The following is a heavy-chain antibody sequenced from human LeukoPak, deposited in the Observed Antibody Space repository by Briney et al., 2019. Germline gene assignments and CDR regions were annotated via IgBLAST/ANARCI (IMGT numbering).Heavy chain of an antibody. V-gene: IGHV3-53*01. CDR1: EFTFSSYD. J-gene: IGHJ4*02. CDR2: IYSGGNT. D-gene: IGHD3-22*01. Sequence: GGSLRLSCAASEFTFSSYDMNWVRQAPGKGLEWVSFIYSGGNTQYSASVKGRFTISRDNSKNTLYLQMNSLRAEDTAVYYCARRAGDYSHPYDYWGQGTLVTVSS. CDR3: ARRAGDYSHPYDY.